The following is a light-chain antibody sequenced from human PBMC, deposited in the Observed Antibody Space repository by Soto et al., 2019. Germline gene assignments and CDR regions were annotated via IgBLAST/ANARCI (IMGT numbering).Light chain of an antibody. V-gene: IGLV3-21*02. CDR2: DDN. CDR1: NIGSKG. Sequence: SYELTQPPSVSVAPGQTARITCGGNNIGSKGVHWYQQKPGQAPVVVVYDDNDRPSGIPERFSGSNSGNTATLTISRVEAGDEADYYCQVWDSSSDHVVFGGGTKVTVL. J-gene: IGLJ2*01. CDR3: QVWDSSSDHVV.